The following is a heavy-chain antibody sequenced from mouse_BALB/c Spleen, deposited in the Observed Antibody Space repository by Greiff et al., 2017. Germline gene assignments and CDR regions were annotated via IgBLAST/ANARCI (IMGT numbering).Heavy chain of an antibody. J-gene: IGHJ3*01. CDR2: INPYNDGT. D-gene: IGHD1-1*02. V-gene: IGHV1-14*01. CDR3: ARGWETAWFAY. Sequence: EVQLQQSGPELVKPGASVKMSCKASGYTFTSYVMHWVKQKPGQGLEWIGYINPYNDGTKYNEKFKGKATLTSDKSSSTAYMELSSLTSEDSAVYYCARGWETAWFAYWGQGTLVTVSA. CDR1: GYTFTSYV.